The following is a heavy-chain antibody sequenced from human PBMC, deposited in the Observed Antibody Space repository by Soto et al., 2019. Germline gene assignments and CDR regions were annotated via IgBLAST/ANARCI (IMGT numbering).Heavy chain of an antibody. CDR2: IKPSGGST. D-gene: IGHD3-22*01. CDR1: GYTFTNCY. V-gene: IGHV1-46*01. J-gene: IGHJ6*02. CDR3: AREGLNYYGMDV. Sequence: ASVKVSCKASGYTFTNCYIHWVRQAPGQGLEWVGVIKPSGGSTTDAQKFQGRVTMTRDTSTSTIYMELNSLRSEDTAVYYCAREGLNYYGMDVWGQGTTVTVSS.